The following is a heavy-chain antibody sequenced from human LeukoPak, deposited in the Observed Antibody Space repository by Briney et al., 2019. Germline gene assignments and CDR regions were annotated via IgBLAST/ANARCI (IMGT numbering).Heavy chain of an antibody. CDR1: GFTFSSYA. D-gene: IGHD6-19*01. V-gene: IGHV3-23*01. J-gene: IGHJ4*02. CDR3: VKVRSGWSPFDY. CDR2: ISGGSDTT. Sequence: GGSLRLSCVASGFTFSSYALNWVRQGPGKGLEWVSGISGGSDTTYYADSVRDRFTISRDNSKTTLYLQMSSLRAEDTARYFCVKVRSGWSPFDYWGQGTLVTVSS.